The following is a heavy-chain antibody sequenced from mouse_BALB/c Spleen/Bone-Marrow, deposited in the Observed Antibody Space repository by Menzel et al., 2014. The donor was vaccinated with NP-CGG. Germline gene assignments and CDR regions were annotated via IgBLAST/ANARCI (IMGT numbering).Heavy chain of an antibody. J-gene: IGHJ2*01. CDR2: INPYNGGT. CDR3: AWDYDGYYFDY. CDR1: GYSFTGYT. Sequence: VQLQQSGPELVKPGASMKISCKASGYSFTGYTMNWVKQSHGKNLGWIGLINPYNGGTSYNQKFKGKATLTVDKSSSTAYMELLSLTSEDSAVYYCAWDYDGYYFDYWGQGTTLTVSS. V-gene: IGHV1-26*01. D-gene: IGHD2-4*01.